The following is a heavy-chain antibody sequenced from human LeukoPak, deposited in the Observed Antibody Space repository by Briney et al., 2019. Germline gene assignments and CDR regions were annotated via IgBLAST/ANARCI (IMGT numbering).Heavy chain of an antibody. CDR1: GYSFTSYW. CDR3: ARLGTMIDYYMDV. CDR2: IYPGDSDT. D-gene: IGHD3-22*01. Sequence: GESLKISCKGSGYSFTSYWIGWVRQMPGKGLEWMGIIYPGDSDTRYSPSFQGQVTISADKSISTAYLQWSSLKASATAMYYCARLGTMIDYYMDVWGKGTTVTVSS. J-gene: IGHJ6*03. V-gene: IGHV5-51*01.